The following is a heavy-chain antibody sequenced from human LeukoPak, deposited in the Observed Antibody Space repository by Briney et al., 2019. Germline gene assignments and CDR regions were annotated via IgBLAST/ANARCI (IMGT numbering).Heavy chain of an antibody. CDR3: ARGSGWNSFDP. Sequence: PSETPSLTCTVSGGSISTDLYYWTWIRQPAGKGLEWIGRIYSNGWTDYNPPLKSRVSISIDTSKNHFSLKMSLATAADTALYYCARGSGWNSFDPWGQGTLVTVSS. D-gene: IGHD6-19*01. CDR1: GGSISTDLYY. CDR2: IYSNGWT. J-gene: IGHJ5*02. V-gene: IGHV4-61*02.